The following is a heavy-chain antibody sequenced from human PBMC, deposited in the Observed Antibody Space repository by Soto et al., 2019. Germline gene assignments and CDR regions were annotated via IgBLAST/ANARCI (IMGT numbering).Heavy chain of an antibody. Sequence: GGSLRLSCAASGFTFSSYLMSWVRQAPGKGLEWVANIKQDGSEKYYVDSVKGRFTISRDNAKNSLYLQMNSLRAEDTAVYYCAREGARGYSYGLYYYYYGMDVWGQGPTITF. CDR2: IKQDGSEK. CDR3: AREGARGYSYGLYYYYYGMDV. D-gene: IGHD5-18*01. J-gene: IGHJ6*02. V-gene: IGHV3-7*03. CDR1: GFTFSSYL.